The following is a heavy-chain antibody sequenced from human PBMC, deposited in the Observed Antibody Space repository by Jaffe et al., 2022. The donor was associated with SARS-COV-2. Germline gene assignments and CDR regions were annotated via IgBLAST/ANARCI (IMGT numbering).Heavy chain of an antibody. J-gene: IGHJ4*02. CDR3: AKFPGGGWWYYLDY. Sequence: EVQLLESGGGLVQPGGSLRLSCAASGFTFSSYAMSWVRQAPGKGLEWVSTISDSGDITYYADSVKGRFTISRDNSKNTLYLQMNSLRAEDTAVFYCAKFPGGGWWYYLDYWGQGTLVTVSS. V-gene: IGHV3-23*01. CDR1: GFTFSSYA. CDR2: ISDSGDIT. D-gene: IGHD6-19*01.